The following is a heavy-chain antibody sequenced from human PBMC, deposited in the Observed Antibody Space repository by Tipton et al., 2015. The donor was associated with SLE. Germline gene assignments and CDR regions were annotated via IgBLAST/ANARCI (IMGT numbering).Heavy chain of an antibody. D-gene: IGHD2-21*01. CDR1: GGSISSSSYY. CDR3: ARVGYCGGDCP. V-gene: IGHV4-39*01. CDR2: MYFGGST. Sequence: TLSLTCTVSGGSISSSSYYWGWIRQPPGKGLEWIGSMYFGGSTYYNPSLKSRVTISGDTFKNQFSLELHSVTAADTAVYYCARVGYCGGDCPWGQGTLVTVS. J-gene: IGHJ5*02.